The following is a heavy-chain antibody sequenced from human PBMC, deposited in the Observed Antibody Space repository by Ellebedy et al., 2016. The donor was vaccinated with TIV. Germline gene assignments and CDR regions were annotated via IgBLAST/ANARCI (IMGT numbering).Heavy chain of an antibody. J-gene: IGHJ1*01. Sequence: ASVKVSXXASGYPFTAYDINWVRQVTGQGLEWMGWMNPDSGNTGYAQKFQGRVTMTKNTSARTAYMGLNSLGSEDTAVYYCARGRCHGDKCYSSYFYHWGQGTLVTVSS. CDR3: ARGRCHGDKCYSSYFYH. V-gene: IGHV1-8*01. CDR2: MNPDSGNT. CDR1: GYPFTAYD. D-gene: IGHD2-15*01.